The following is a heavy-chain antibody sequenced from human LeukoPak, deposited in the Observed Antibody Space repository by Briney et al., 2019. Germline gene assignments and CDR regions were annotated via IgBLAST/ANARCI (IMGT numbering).Heavy chain of an antibody. V-gene: IGHV1-69*04. D-gene: IGHD3-22*01. CDR2: IIPILGIA. J-gene: IGHJ3*02. Sequence: ASVKASCKASGGTFSSYAISWVRQAPGQGLEWMGRIIPILGIANYAQKFQGRVTITADKSTSTAYMELSSLRSDDTAVYYCARDSLAPYYYDTPSSGAFDIWGQGTMVTVSS. CDR3: ARDSLAPYYYDTPSSGAFDI. CDR1: GGTFSSYA.